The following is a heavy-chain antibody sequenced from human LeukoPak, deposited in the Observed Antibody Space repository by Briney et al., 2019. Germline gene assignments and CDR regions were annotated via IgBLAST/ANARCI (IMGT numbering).Heavy chain of an antibody. J-gene: IGHJ1*01. D-gene: IGHD3-3*01. V-gene: IGHV3-23*01. CDR1: GFTFSSYA. CDR2: ISGSGGST. CDR3: AKYPSGAYDFWSGYYHAEYFQH. Sequence: GGSLRLFCAASGFTFSSYAMSWVRQAPGKGLEWVSAISGSGGSTYYADSVKGRFTISRDNSKNTLYLQMNSLRAEDTAVYYCAKYPSGAYDFWSGYYHAEYFQHWGQGTLVTVSS.